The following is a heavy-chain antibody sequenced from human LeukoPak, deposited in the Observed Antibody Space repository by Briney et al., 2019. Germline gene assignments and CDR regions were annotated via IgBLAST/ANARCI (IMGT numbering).Heavy chain of an antibody. CDR2: IYYSGST. CDR3: AREGVVVAATPRYYYYYMDV. V-gene: IGHV4-59*12. J-gene: IGHJ6*03. Sequence: PSETLSLTCTVSGGSISSYYWSWIRQPPGKGLEWIGYIYYSGSTNYNPSLKSRVTMSVDTSKNQFSLKLSSVTAADTAVYYCAREGVVVAATPRYYYYYMDVWGKGTTVTISS. CDR1: GGSISSYY. D-gene: IGHD2-15*01.